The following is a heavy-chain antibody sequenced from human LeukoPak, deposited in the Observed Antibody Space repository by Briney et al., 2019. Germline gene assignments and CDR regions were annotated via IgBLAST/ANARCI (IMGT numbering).Heavy chain of an antibody. Sequence: ASVKVSCKASGYTLTSYYMHWVRQAPGQGLEWMGIINPSGGSTSYAQKFQGRVTMTRDTSTSTVYMELSSLRSEDTAVYYCAREERGGSDYDVNIDYWGQGTLVTVSS. D-gene: IGHD4-17*01. CDR1: GYTLTSYY. CDR2: INPSGGST. J-gene: IGHJ4*02. V-gene: IGHV1-46*01. CDR3: AREERGGSDYDVNIDY.